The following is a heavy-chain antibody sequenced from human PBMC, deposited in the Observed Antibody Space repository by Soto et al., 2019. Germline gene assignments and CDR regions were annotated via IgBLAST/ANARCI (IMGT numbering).Heavy chain of an antibody. D-gene: IGHD2-2*01. CDR3: AKDQYCSSTSCYFDYFDY. J-gene: IGHJ4*02. Sequence: EVQLLESGGGLVQPGGSLRLSCAASGFTFSSYAMSWVRQAPGKGLEWVSAISGSGGSTYYADSVKGRFTISRDNSKNTLYLQMTSLRAEDTAVYYCAKDQYCSSTSCYFDYFDYWGQGTLVTVSS. CDR1: GFTFSSYA. CDR2: ISGSGGST. V-gene: IGHV3-23*01.